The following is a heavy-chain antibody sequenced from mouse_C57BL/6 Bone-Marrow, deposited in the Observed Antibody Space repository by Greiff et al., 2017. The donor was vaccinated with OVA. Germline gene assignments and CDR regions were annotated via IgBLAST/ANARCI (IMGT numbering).Heavy chain of an antibody. CDR3: ARDPHYYGSSYDFDY. V-gene: IGHV5-4*01. J-gene: IGHJ2*01. CDR1: GFTFSSYA. D-gene: IGHD1-1*01. Sequence: EVMLVESGGGLVKPGGSLKLSCAASGFTFSSYAMSWVRQTPEKRLEWVATISDGGSYTYYPDNVKGRFTISRDNAKNNLYLQMSHLKSEDTAMYYCARDPHYYGSSYDFDYWGQGTTLTVSS. CDR2: ISDGGSYT.